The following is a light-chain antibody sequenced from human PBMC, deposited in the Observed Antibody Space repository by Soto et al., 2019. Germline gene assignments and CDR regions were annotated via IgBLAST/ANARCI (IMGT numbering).Light chain of an antibody. Sequence: DIQMTPSPSTLSGSVLYMVTITFRSSQTISSWLAWYQQKPGKAPKLLIYKASTLKSGVPSRFSGSGSVTEFTLTISSLQPDDSATYYCQNYNSYSEEFGQGTKVDIK. V-gene: IGKV1-5*03. J-gene: IGKJ1*01. CDR2: KAS. CDR1: QTISSW. CDR3: QNYNSYSEE.